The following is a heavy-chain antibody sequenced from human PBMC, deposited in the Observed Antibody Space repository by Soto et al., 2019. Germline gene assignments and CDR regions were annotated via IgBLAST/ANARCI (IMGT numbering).Heavy chain of an antibody. V-gene: IGHV4-59*01. Sequence: SETLSLTCTVSGGSISSYYWSWIRQPPGKGLEWIGYIYYSGSTNYNPSLKSRVTISVDTSKNQFSLKLSSVTAADTAVYYCARAPDILTGYWADYWGQGTLVTVSS. CDR3: ARAPDILTGYWADY. CDR2: IYYSGST. CDR1: GGSISSYY. J-gene: IGHJ4*02. D-gene: IGHD3-9*01.